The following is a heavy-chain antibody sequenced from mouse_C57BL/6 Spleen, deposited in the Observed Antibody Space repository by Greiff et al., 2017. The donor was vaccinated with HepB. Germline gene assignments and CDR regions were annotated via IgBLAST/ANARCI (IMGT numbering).Heavy chain of an antibody. CDR3: ATRITTVVAPFAY. J-gene: IGHJ3*01. CDR2: ISYDGSN. Sequence: EVQLQESGPGLVKPSQSLSLTCSVTGYSITSGYYWNWIRQFPGNKLEWMGYISYDGSNNYNPSLKNRISITRDTSKNQFFLKLNSVTTEDTATYSCATRITTVVAPFAYWGQGTLVTVSA. CDR1: GYSITSGYY. D-gene: IGHD1-1*01. V-gene: IGHV3-6*01.